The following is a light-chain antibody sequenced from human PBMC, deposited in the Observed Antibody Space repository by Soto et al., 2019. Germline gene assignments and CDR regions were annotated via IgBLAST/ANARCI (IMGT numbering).Light chain of an antibody. Sequence: DIQMTQSPSSLSASVGDRVTITCRTSQSIGSYLNWCQQKPGKAPKSLIYAASNLQSGVPSRFSGSGSGTDFTLTISSLQPEDFATYYCQQSYRTPITFGQGTRLEIK. CDR2: AAS. CDR1: QSIGSY. V-gene: IGKV1-39*01. J-gene: IGKJ5*01. CDR3: QQSYRTPIT.